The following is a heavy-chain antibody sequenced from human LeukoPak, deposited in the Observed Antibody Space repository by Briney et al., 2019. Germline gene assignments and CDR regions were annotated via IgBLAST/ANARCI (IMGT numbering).Heavy chain of an antibody. CDR3: ARGTAAASEFDS. D-gene: IGHD6-13*01. V-gene: IGHV3-21*01. CDR2: ISSGSDYI. Sequence: GGSLRLSCAASGFTFSTYSMNWVRQAPGKGLEWVSSISSGSDYIYYADSMKGRFTISRDNAKNSLSLQMNSLRAKDTAVYYCARGTAAASEFDSWGQGTLVTVSS. CDR1: GFTFSTYS. J-gene: IGHJ4*02.